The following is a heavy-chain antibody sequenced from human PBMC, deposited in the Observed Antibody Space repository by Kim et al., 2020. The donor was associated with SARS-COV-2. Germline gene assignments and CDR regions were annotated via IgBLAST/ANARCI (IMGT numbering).Heavy chain of an antibody. Sequence: GGSLRLSCAASGFTFSSYWMHWVRQAPGKGLVWVSRINSDGSSTSYADSVKGRFTISRDNAKNTLYLQMNSLRAEDTAVYYCARGGVAATTEGWFDPWGQGTLVTVSS. J-gene: IGHJ5*02. CDR3: ARGGVAATTEGWFDP. CDR1: GFTFSSYW. CDR2: INSDGSST. D-gene: IGHD2-15*01. V-gene: IGHV3-74*01.